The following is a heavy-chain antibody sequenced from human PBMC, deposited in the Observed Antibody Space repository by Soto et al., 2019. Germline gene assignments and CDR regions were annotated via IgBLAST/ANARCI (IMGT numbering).Heavy chain of an antibody. CDR1: GFNFSSYY. J-gene: IGHJ4*02. V-gene: IGHV3-13*01. D-gene: IGHD6-19*01. CDR3: AREAAGTPFLIDY. CDR2: IGTGHDT. Sequence: EVQLVESGGGLVQPGGSLRLSCAASGFNFSSYYMHWVRQVPGKGLEWVSAIGTGHDTYYTGSVKGRFTLSRENAKNSWYLQMNSLRYGDTAVYYCAREAAGTPFLIDYWGQGTLVAVSS.